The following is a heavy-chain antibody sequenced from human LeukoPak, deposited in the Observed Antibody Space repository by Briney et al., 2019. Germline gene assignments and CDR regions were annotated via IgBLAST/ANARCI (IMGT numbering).Heavy chain of an antibody. D-gene: IGHD6-19*01. CDR2: IIPILGIA. Sequence: SVKVSFKASGGTFSSYAISWVRQAPGQGLEWMGRIIPILGIANYAQKFQGRVTITADKSTSTAYMELSSLRSEDTAVYYCASVLSGIAVAGSFDPWGQGTLVTVSS. CDR3: ASVLSGIAVAGSFDP. V-gene: IGHV1-69*04. J-gene: IGHJ5*02. CDR1: GGTFSSYA.